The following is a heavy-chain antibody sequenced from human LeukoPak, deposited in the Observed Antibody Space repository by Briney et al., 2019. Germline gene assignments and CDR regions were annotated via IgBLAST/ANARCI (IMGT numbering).Heavy chain of an antibody. CDR2: IYTSGST. CDR1: GGSISSGSYY. J-gene: IGHJ4*02. CDR3: ASGIDY. Sequence: PSETLSLTCTVSGGSISSGSYYWSWIRQPAGKGLEWIGRIYTSGSTNYNPSLKSRVTISVDTSKNQFSLKLSSVTAADTDVYYCASGIDYWGQGTLVTVSS. V-gene: IGHV4-61*02. D-gene: IGHD1-26*01.